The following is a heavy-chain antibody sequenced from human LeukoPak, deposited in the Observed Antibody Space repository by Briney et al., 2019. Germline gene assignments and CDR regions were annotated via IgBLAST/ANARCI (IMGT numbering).Heavy chain of an antibody. D-gene: IGHD6-19*01. CDR1: GLTFSDYY. CDR3: ARGTHSSGWYGNFDY. Sequence: PGGSLRLSCAASGLTFSDYYMSWIRQAPGKGLEWVSYISSSGSTIYYADSVKGRFTISRDNAKNSLYLQMNSLRAGDTAVYYCARGTHSSGWYGNFDYWGQGTLVTVSS. CDR2: ISSSGSTI. J-gene: IGHJ4*02. V-gene: IGHV3-11*01.